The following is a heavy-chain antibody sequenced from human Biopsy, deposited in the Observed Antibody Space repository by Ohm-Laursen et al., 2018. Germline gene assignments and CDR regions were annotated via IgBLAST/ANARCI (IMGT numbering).Heavy chain of an antibody. CDR2: IFYRGST. D-gene: IGHD3-22*01. CDR3: ARDYDTSGYYYVS. J-gene: IGHJ5*02. Sequence: GTLSLTCTVSGGSISNNNYYWGWIRQPPGKGLEWIGSIFYRGSTHYKPSLKGRVNISVDTSKNQFSLKLNSVTAADTAVYYCARDYDTSGYYYVSWGRGTLVTVSS. CDR1: GGSISNNNYY. V-gene: IGHV4-39*01.